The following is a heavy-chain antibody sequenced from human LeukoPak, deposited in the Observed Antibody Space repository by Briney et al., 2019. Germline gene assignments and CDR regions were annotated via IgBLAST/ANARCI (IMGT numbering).Heavy chain of an antibody. D-gene: IGHD3-10*01. Sequence: GASVKVSCKASGGTFSSYTISWVRQAPGQGLEWMGRIIPILGIANYAQKFQGRVAITADKSTSTAYMELSSLRSEDTAVYYCARGYYGSGSFGYWGQGTLVTVSS. J-gene: IGHJ4*02. CDR2: IIPILGIA. CDR3: ARGYYGSGSFGY. V-gene: IGHV1-69*02. CDR1: GGTFSSYT.